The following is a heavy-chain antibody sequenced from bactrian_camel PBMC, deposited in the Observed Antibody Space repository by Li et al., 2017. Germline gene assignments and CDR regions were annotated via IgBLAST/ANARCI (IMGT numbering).Heavy chain of an antibody. CDR1: ELIYSRYC. V-gene: IGHV3S1*01. Sequence: VQLVESGGGSVQAGGSLRLSCEADELIYSRYCMGWFRRFPGKEREGVASIDTHGSTTYADSVKGRFTISTDNAKKILYLQANNLKPEDTAMYYCAAGMGYGVVNCFEDDYKHWGQGTQVTVS. D-gene: IGHD1*01. CDR2: IDTHGSTT. CDR3: AAGMGYGVVNCFEDDYKH. J-gene: IGHJ4*01.